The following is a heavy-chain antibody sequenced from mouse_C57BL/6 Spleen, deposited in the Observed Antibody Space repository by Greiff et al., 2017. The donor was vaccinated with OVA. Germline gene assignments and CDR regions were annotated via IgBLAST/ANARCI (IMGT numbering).Heavy chain of an antibody. D-gene: IGHD2-4*01. J-gene: IGHJ3*01. CDR3: ARPPYDYGGFAY. V-gene: IGHV1-7*01. Sequence: VQLQQSGAELAKPGASVKLSCKASGYTFTSYWLHWVKQRPGQGLEWIGYINPSSGYTKYNQKFQDKATLTADKSSSTAYMQLSSLTYADSAVYYCARPPYDYGGFAYWGQGTLVTVSA. CDR1: GYTFTSYW. CDR2: INPSSGYT.